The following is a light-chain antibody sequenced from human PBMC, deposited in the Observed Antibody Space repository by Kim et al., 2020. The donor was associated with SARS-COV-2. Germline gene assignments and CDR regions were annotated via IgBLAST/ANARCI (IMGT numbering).Light chain of an antibody. CDR3: YSAADNNWL. Sequence: SVSPGQPARITCSGDVLAKRYARWFQQKPGQAPLLVIYKDSKRPSGIPERFSGSSSGTTVTLTISGAQVEDEADYYCYSAADNNWLFGGGTQLTVL. CDR1: VLAKRY. CDR2: KDS. V-gene: IGLV3-27*01. J-gene: IGLJ3*02.